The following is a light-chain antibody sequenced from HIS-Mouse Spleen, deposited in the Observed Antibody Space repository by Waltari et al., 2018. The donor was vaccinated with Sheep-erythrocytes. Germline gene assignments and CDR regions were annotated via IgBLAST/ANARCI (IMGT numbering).Light chain of an antibody. CDR1: SSAVGGYNY. J-gene: IGLJ1*01. CDR2: DVS. V-gene: IGLV2-14*03. Sequence: QSALTQPASVSGSPGQSITISCTGTSSAVGGYNYVSWYQQQPGKAPQLRIYDVSNRPSGVSNRFYGSKSGNTASLTISGLQAEDEADYYCSSYTSSSTLVFGTGTKVTVL. CDR3: SSYTSSSTLV.